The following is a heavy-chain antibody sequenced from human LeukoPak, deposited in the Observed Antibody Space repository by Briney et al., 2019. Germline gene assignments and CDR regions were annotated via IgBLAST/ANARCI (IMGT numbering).Heavy chain of an antibody. V-gene: IGHV4-59*01. D-gene: IGHD6-13*01. Sequence: SETLSLTCTVSGGSISSNYWSWIRQPPGKGLEWIGYIYYSGSTNYNPSLKSRVTISVDTSKNQFSLKLSSVTAADTAVYYCARVGRGAAAFFDYWGQGTLVTVSS. CDR2: IYYSGST. CDR3: ARVGRGAAAFFDY. J-gene: IGHJ4*02. CDR1: GGSISSNY.